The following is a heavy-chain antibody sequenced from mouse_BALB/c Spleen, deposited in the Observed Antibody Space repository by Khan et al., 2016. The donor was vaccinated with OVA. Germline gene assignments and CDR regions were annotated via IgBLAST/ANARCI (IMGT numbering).Heavy chain of an antibody. Sequence: VQLQQSGPELVKPGASVKISCKASGYSFTGYFIHWVMQSHGKSLEWIGRINPHIGETFYNQKFRGKATLTVEESSSTAHMELRSLASEDSAVDFCARIYGSDFDYWGQGTTLTVAS. D-gene: IGHD1-1*01. CDR2: INPHIGET. J-gene: IGHJ2*01. CDR1: GYSFTGYF. CDR3: ARIYGSDFDY. V-gene: IGHV1-20*02.